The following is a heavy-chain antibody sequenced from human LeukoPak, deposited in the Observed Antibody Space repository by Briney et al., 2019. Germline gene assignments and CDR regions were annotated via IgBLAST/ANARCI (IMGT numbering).Heavy chain of an antibody. CDR1: GFTVSSNY. CDR2: IYSGGST. V-gene: IGHV3-66*04. Sequence: GVLRLSCAACGFTVSSNYMSWVRQAPGKGLEWVSVIYSGGSTYYADSVKGRFTISRDNSKNTLYLQMNSLRAEDTAVYYCARPRGGSYYRYFDLWGRGTLVTVSS. J-gene: IGHJ2*01. D-gene: IGHD1-26*01. CDR3: ARPRGGSYYRYFDL.